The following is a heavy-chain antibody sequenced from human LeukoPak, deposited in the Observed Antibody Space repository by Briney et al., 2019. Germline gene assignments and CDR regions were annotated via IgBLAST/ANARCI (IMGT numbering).Heavy chain of an antibody. Sequence: SETLSLTCTVPGGSISSYYWSWIRQPPGKGLEWIGYIYYSGSTNYNPSLKSRVTISVDTSKNQFSLKLSSVTAADTAVYYCAGLYVYNYYYYYMDVWGKGTTVTISS. J-gene: IGHJ6*03. CDR2: IYYSGST. CDR3: AGLYVYNYYYYYMDV. D-gene: IGHD2-8*01. V-gene: IGHV4-59*01. CDR1: GGSISSYY.